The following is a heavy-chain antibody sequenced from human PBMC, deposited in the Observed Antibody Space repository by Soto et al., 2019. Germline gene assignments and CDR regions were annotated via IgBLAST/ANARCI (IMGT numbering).Heavy chain of an antibody. V-gene: IGHV3-23*01. CDR1: GFTFNIYA. J-gene: IGHJ4*02. Sequence: GGSLRLSCAASGFTFNIYAMTWVRQAPGKGLEWVSTTGATGRTTYYSDSVKGRFTVSRDNSKNTLDLQMSNLRDEDTAVYYCATVHKTSRSFDYWGQGTLVTVSS. CDR2: TGATGRTT. CDR3: ATVHKTSRSFDY.